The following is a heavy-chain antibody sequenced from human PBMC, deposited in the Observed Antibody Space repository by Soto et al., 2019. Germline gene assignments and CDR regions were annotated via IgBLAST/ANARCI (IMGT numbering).Heavy chain of an antibody. CDR2: IYYSGST. Sequence: QVQLQESGPGLVKPSQTLSLTCTVSGDSISSGTYSWSWIRQHPGKGLEWIGYIYYSGSTYYNPSLKSRVTISVDTSKNHFSLSLNAVTAADTAVYYCARSFRGELELPPTAVYFDFWGQGTLVTVSS. CDR3: ARSFRGELELPPTAVYFDF. J-gene: IGHJ4*02. V-gene: IGHV4-31*03. CDR1: GDSISSGTYS. D-gene: IGHD1-7*01.